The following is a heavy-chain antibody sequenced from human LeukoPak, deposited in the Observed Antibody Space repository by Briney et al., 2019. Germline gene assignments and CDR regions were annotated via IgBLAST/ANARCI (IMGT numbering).Heavy chain of an antibody. D-gene: IGHD3-10*02. CDR2: INWNGGST. Sequence: PGGSLRLSCAASGFTFDDYGMSWVRQAPGKGLEWVSGINWNGGSTGYADSVKGRFTISRDNAKNSLYLQMGSLRAEDMAVYYCATVMLGVTNGALDYWGQGTLVTVSS. J-gene: IGHJ4*02. CDR1: GFTFDDYG. CDR3: ATVMLGVTNGALDY. V-gene: IGHV3-20*04.